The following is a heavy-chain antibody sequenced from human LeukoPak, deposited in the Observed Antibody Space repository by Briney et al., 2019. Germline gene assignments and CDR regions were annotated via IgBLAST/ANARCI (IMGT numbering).Heavy chain of an antibody. CDR1: GFTFSSYG. Sequence: GGSLRLSCAASGFTFSSYGMHWVRQAPGKGLEWVAVIWYDGSNKYYADSVKGRFTISRDNSKNTLYLQMNSLRAEDTAVYYCARDHRGVRDYFDYWGQGTLVTVSS. V-gene: IGHV3-33*01. D-gene: IGHD3-10*01. CDR2: IWYDGSNK. CDR3: ARDHRGVRDYFDY. J-gene: IGHJ4*02.